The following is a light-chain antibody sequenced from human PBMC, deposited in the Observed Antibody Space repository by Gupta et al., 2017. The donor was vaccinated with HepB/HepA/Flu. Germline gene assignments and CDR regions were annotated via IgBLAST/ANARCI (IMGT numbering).Light chain of an antibody. CDR2: GAS. J-gene: IGKJ1*01. Sequence: EIVMTQSPATLSVSPGERATLSCRASQSVSSNLAWYQQKPGQAPRLLIYGASTRDTGITARFSGSGSGKELTLTNSSRQSEDFAGYYCQQDNNWPPWTFGQGTKVEIK. CDR1: QSVSSN. V-gene: IGKV3-15*01. CDR3: QQDNNWPPWT.